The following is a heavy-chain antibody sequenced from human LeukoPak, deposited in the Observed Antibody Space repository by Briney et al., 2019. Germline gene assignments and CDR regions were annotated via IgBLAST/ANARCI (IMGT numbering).Heavy chain of an antibody. V-gene: IGHV3-9*01. D-gene: IGHD5-12*01. Sequence: SLRLSCAASGFTFDDYAMYGVRQAPGKGLEWVSYISWNGASLDYADSVKGRFTISRDNAQNSLYLQMNSLRPEDTALYFCVKEYASGYDFFDYWGQGVLVTVSS. CDR3: VKEYASGYDFFDY. CDR1: GFTFDDYA. J-gene: IGHJ4*02. CDR2: ISWNGASL.